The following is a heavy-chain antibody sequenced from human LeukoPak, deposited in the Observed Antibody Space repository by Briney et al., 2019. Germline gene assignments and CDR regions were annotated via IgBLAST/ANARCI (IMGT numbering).Heavy chain of an antibody. CDR1: GYFINSGFY. Sequence: SETLSLTCTVSGYFINSGFYWGWIRQPPGKGLEWIGSIHFSGSTFYNPSLKSRVTISVDTSKNHFSLKLNSVTAADTAVYYCARDRQSAFDIWGQGTMVTVSS. J-gene: IGHJ3*02. CDR3: ARDRQSAFDI. V-gene: IGHV4-38-2*02. CDR2: IHFSGST.